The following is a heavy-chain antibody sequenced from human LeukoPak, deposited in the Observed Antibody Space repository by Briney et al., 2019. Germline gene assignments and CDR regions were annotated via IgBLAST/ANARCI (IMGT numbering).Heavy chain of an antibody. CDR1: GFTFSSYG. J-gene: IGHJ6*02. V-gene: IGHV3-33*01. Sequence: PGGSLRLSCAASGFTFSSYGMHWVRQAPGKGLEWVAVIWYDGSNKYYADSVKGRFTISRDNSKNTLYLQMNSLRAEDTAVYYCARDYETEYYYYGMDVWGQGTTVTVSS. D-gene: IGHD3-16*01. CDR3: ARDYETEYYYYGMDV. CDR2: IWYDGSNK.